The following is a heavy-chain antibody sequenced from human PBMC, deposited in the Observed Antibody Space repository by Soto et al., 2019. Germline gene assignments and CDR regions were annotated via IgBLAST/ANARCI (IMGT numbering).Heavy chain of an antibody. Sequence: QVQLVQSGAEVKKPGSSVKGSCKASGGTFSSYAISWVRQAPGQGLEWMGGIIPIFGTANYAQKFQGRVTITADESTSTAYMELSSLRSEDTAVYYCARDPRPYYYDSSHMGFDPWGQGTLVTVSS. D-gene: IGHD3-22*01. CDR1: GGTFSSYA. V-gene: IGHV1-69*01. CDR2: IIPIFGTA. J-gene: IGHJ5*02. CDR3: ARDPRPYYYDSSHMGFDP.